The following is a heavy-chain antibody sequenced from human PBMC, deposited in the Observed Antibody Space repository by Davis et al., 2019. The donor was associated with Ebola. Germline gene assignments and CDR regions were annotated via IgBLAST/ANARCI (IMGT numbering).Heavy chain of an antibody. V-gene: IGHV1-8*01. D-gene: IGHD2-21*01. J-gene: IGHJ5*02. Sequence: ASVKVSCKASGYTFTSYDINWVRQATGQGLEWMGWMNPNSGNTGYAQKLQGRVTMTTDTSTSTAYMELRSLRSDDTAVYYCARDGHIVVVVGSFDPWGQGTLVTVSS. CDR2: MNPNSGNT. CDR1: GYTFTSYD. CDR3: ARDGHIVVVVGSFDP.